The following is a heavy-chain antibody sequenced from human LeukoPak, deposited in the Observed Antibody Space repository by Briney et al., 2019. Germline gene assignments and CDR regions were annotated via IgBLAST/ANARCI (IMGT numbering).Heavy chain of an antibody. V-gene: IGHV4-34*01. CDR1: GGSFSGYY. CDR3: ARVSYYYGSAPFDY. CDR2: INHNGST. Sequence: PSDTLSLTCAVYGGSFSGYYWSWIRHPPGKGLEWIGEINHNGSTNYNPSLKSRVTISVDTSKNQFSLKLSSVTAGDTAVYYCARVSYYYGSAPFDYWGQGTLVTVSS. D-gene: IGHD3-10*01. J-gene: IGHJ4*02.